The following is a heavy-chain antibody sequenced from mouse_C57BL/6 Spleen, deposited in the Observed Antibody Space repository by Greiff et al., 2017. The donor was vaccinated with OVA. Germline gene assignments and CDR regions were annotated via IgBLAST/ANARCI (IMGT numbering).Heavy chain of an antibody. CDR3: ARQEDLGGIYDGYYLAWFAY. J-gene: IGHJ3*01. CDR2: FYPGSGSI. Sequence: VQLQQSGAELVKPGASVKLSCKASGYTFTEYTIHWVKQRSGQGLEWIGWFYPGSGSIKYNEKFKDKATLTADKASSTVYMELSRLTSEDSAVYFCARQEDLGGIYDGYYLAWFAYWGQGTLVTVSA. CDR1: GYTFTEYT. V-gene: IGHV1-62-2*01. D-gene: IGHD2-3*01.